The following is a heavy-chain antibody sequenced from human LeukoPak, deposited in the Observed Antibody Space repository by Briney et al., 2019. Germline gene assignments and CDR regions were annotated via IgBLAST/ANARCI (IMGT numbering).Heavy chain of an antibody. V-gene: IGHV3-9*03. J-gene: IGHJ4*02. Sequence: GGSLRLSCAASGFTFDDYAMHWVRQAPGKSLEWVSGISWNSGSIGYADSVKGRFTISRDNAKNSLYLQMNSLRAEDMALYYCAKDIDSGFSGTPCYFDYWGQGTLVTVSS. CDR1: GFTFDDYA. CDR2: ISWNSGSI. D-gene: IGHD2/OR15-2a*01. CDR3: AKDIDSGFSGTPCYFDY.